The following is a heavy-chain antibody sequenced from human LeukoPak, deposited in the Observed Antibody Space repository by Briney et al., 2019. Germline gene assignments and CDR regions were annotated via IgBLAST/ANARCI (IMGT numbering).Heavy chain of an antibody. CDR2: IVGSGGIT. D-gene: IGHD6-19*01. CDR3: AKTTVRYSSGRYPGWPADS. J-gene: IGHJ4*02. CDR1: GFTFGSFA. V-gene: IGHV3-23*01. Sequence: GGSLRLSCVASGFTFGSFAMYWVRQAPGKGLEWVSGIVGSGGITYYADSVQGRFTITRDNSKNTVYLQMNSLRDEDTAVYYCAKTTVRYSSGRYPGWPADSWGQGAPVIVSS.